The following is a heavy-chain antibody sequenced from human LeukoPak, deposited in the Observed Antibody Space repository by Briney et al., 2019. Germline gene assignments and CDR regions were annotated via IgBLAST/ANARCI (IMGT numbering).Heavy chain of an antibody. CDR1: GGSISSSSYY. J-gene: IGHJ5*02. Sequence: SETLSLTCIVSGGSISSSSYYWGWIRQPPGKGLEWIGRIYTSGSTNYNPSLKSRVTISVDTSKNQFSLKLSSVTAADTAVYYCARDRVARFDPWGQGTLVTVSS. V-gene: IGHV4-39*07. CDR3: ARDRVARFDP. CDR2: IYTSGST.